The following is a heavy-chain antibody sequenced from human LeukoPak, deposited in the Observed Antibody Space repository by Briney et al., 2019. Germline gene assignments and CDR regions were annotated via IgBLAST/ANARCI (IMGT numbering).Heavy chain of an antibody. V-gene: IGHV3-30*04. CDR3: TRYNNDHFDY. CDR2: ISYDGSNK. J-gene: IGHJ4*02. Sequence: GGSLRLSCAASGFTFSSYAVHWVRQAPGKGPEWVAVISYDGSNKYYADSVKGRFTISRDNSKNTMSVQMDDLRAEDTAVYYCTRYNNDHFDYWGQGTLVTVSS. CDR1: GFTFSSYA. D-gene: IGHD1-14*01.